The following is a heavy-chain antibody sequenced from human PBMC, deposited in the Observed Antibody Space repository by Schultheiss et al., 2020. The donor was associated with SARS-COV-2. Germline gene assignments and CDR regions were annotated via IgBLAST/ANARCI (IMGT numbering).Heavy chain of an antibody. CDR3: AREGSSFNYYGMDV. CDR2: ISYDGSNK. Sequence: GESLKISCAASGFTFSSYAMHWVRQAPGKGLEWVAVISYDGSNKYYADSVKGRFTISRDNSKNTVYLQMNSLRSEDTAVYYCAREGSSFNYYGMDVWGQGTTVTFSS. D-gene: IGHD6-6*01. V-gene: IGHV3-30*04. CDR1: GFTFSSYA. J-gene: IGHJ6*02.